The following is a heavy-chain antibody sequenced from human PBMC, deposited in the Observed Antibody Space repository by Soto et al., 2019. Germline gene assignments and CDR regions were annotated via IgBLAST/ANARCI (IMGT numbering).Heavy chain of an antibody. CDR3: TYYYGSGSYRLDY. V-gene: IGHV1-24*01. D-gene: IGHD3-10*01. CDR2: FDPEDGET. CDR1: GEGLTELS. J-gene: IGHJ4*02. Sequence: SAKVSCEVSGEGLTELSMHWVRQTPGKGLEWMGGFDPEDGETIYAQKFQGRVTMTEDTSTGTAYMELSSLRSEDTAVYYCTYYYGSGSYRLDYWGQGTLVTVSS.